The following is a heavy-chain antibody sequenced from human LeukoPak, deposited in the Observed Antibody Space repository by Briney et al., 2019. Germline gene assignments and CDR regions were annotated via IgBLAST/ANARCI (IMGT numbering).Heavy chain of an antibody. Sequence: PGGSLRLSCAASGFTVSSNYMSWVRQAPGKGLEWVSVIYSGGSTYYADSVKGRFTISRDSAKNSLYLQMNSLRAEDMALYYCAKDIGQQLEYYFDYWGQGTLVTVSS. CDR1: GFTVSSNY. D-gene: IGHD6-13*01. V-gene: IGHV3-53*05. CDR3: AKDIGQQLEYYFDY. CDR2: IYSGGST. J-gene: IGHJ4*02.